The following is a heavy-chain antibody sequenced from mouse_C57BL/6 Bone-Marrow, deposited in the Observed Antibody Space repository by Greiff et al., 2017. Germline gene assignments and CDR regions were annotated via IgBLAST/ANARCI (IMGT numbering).Heavy chain of an antibody. CDR2: IYPRDGST. V-gene: IGHV1-85*01. CDR1: GYTFTSYD. Sequence: VKLMESGPELVKPGASVKLSCKASGYTFTSYDINWVKQRPGQGLEWIGWIYPRDGSTKYNEKFKGKATLTVDTSSSTAYMELHSLTSEDSAVYFCTFDGAMDYWGQGTSVTVSS. CDR3: TFDGAMDY. J-gene: IGHJ4*01.